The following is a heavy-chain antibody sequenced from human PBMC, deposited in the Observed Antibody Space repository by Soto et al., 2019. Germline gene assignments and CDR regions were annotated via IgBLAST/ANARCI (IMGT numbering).Heavy chain of an antibody. D-gene: IGHD6-13*01. Sequence: SGPALGNPTQTLTLTCTFSGFSLSTSGMCVSWIRQPPGKALEWLALIDWDDDKYYSTSLKTRLTISKDTSKNQVVLTMTNMDPVHTATYSRAYSSGIAAAVGYCGQGPLVPVS. J-gene: IGHJ4*02. CDR2: IDWDDDK. CDR1: GFSLSTSGMC. CDR3: AYSSGIAAAVGY. V-gene: IGHV2-70*01.